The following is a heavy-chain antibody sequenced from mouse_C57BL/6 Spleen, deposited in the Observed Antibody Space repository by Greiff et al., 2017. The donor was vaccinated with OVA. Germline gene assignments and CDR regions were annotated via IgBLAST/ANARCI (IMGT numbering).Heavy chain of an antibody. CDR3: ARHVGTD. J-gene: IGHJ2*01. V-gene: IGHV5-6*02. CDR2: ISSGGSYT. Sequence: EVMLVESGGDLVKPGGSLKLSCAASGFTFSSYGMSWVRQTPDKRLEWVATISSGGSYTYYPDSVKGRFTISRDNAKNTLYLQMSSLKSEDTAMYYGARHVGTDWGQGTTLTVSS. D-gene: IGHD4-1*01. CDR1: GFTFSSYG.